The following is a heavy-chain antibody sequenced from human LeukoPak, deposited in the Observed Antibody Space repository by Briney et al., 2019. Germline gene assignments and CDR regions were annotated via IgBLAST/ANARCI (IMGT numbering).Heavy chain of an antibody. V-gene: IGHV1-46*01. CDR2: INPSGGST. D-gene: IGHD6-19*01. CDR3: ARDLAGGWHLTTKFDY. J-gene: IGHJ4*02. Sequence: ASVKVSCKASGYTFTSYYMHWVRQAPGQGLEWMGIINPSGGSTSYAQKFQGRVTMTRDTSTSTVYMELSSLRSEDTAVYYCARDLAGGWHLTTKFDYWGQGTLVTVSS. CDR1: GYTFTSYY.